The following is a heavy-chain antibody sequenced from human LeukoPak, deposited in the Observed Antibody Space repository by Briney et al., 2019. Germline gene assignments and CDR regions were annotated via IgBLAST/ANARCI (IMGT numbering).Heavy chain of an antibody. D-gene: IGHD3-22*01. J-gene: IGHJ4*02. Sequence: APVKVSLKASGGTFSSYAISGVRQAPGQGLEWMGRIIPIFGTANNAHKFPGRVTITTDESTSTAYMELSSLRSEYTAVYYCARVFYYDSSGLRWGQGTLVTVSS. CDR2: IIPIFGTA. CDR1: GGTFSSYA. V-gene: IGHV1-69*05. CDR3: ARVFYYDSSGLR.